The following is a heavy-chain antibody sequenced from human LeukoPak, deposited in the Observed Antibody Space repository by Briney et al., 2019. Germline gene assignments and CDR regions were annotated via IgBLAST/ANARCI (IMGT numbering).Heavy chain of an antibody. CDR1: GGSISSSNW. Sequence: SETLSLTCAVSGGSISSSNWWSWVRQPPGKGLEWIGEIYHSGSTNYNPSLKSRVNISLDKSKNQFSLKLSSVTAADTAVYYCARGDRGNDAFDIWGQGTMVTVSS. CDR2: IYHSGST. J-gene: IGHJ3*02. CDR3: ARGDRGNDAFDI. V-gene: IGHV4-4*02. D-gene: IGHD3-10*01.